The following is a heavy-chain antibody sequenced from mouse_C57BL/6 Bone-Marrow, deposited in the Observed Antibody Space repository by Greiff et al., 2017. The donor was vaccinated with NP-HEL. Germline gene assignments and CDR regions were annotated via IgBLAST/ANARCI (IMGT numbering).Heavy chain of an antibody. V-gene: IGHV7-1*01. J-gene: IGHJ3*01. CDR3: ARDDGYYGFAY. CDR2: CRNKANDYTT. D-gene: IGHD2-3*01. Sequence: EVKVVESGGGLVQSGRSLRLSCATSGFTFSDFYMEWVRQALGKGLEWIAACRNKANDYTTEYSASVKGRFIVSRDTSQSILYRQMNALRAEETAIYYCARDDGYYGFAYWGQGTLVTVSA. CDR1: GFTFSDFY.